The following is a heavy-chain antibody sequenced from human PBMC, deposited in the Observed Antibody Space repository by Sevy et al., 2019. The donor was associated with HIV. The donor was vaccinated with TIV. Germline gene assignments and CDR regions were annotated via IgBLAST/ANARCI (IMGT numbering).Heavy chain of an antibody. CDR3: AKDILGDNRPWFFFDY. D-gene: IGHD3-9*01. Sequence: GGSLRLSCAGSGFTFRSYGIHWVRQSPGKGLEWVAFISFDGRNTYSADSVKGRFTVSRENSNSAVYQQMNNLRTEDTAMYYCAKDILGDNRPWFFFDYWGQGTQVTVSS. V-gene: IGHV3-30*18. CDR1: GFTFRSYG. J-gene: IGHJ4*02. CDR2: ISFDGRNT.